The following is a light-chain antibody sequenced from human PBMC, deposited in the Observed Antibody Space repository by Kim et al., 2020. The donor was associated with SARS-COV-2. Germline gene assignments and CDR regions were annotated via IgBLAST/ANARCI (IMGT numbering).Light chain of an antibody. V-gene: IGLV2-11*01. CDR2: DVT. J-gene: IGLJ2*01. CDR1: SSDVGGYNY. Sequence: QSALTQPRSVSGSPGQSVTISCTGSSSDVGGYNYVSWFRQYPGKAPKLMIYDVTKRPSGVPDRFSGSKSGNTASLTISGLQAEDEAEYYCCSYAGTYTFVFGGGTKVTVL. CDR3: CSYAGTYTFV.